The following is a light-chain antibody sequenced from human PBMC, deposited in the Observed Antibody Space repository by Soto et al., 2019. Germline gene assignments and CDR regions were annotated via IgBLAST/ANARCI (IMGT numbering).Light chain of an antibody. CDR1: SSNIGSNN. Sequence: QSVLTQPPSASGTPGQRVTISCSGSSSNIGSNNVNWYQQLPGTAPKLLIYSNNQRPSGVPDRFSGSKSGTSASLAISGRQSADEADYYCAAWDDSLNGQVVFGGGTKLTVL. CDR3: AAWDDSLNGQVV. J-gene: IGLJ2*01. CDR2: SNN. V-gene: IGLV1-44*01.